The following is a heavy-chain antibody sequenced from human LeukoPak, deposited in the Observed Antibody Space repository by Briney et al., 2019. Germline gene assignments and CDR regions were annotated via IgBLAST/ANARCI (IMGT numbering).Heavy chain of an antibody. D-gene: IGHD5-18*01. V-gene: IGHV1-18*01. CDR1: GYTFTSYG. CDR2: ISAYNGNT. CDR3: ARSSALIQLSLDY. Sequence: ASVKVSCKASGYTFTSYGISWVRRAAGQGLEWMGWISAYNGNTNCAQKLQGRVTMTTDTSTSTAYMELRSLRSDDTAVYYCARSSALIQLSLDYWGQGTLVTVSS. J-gene: IGHJ4*02.